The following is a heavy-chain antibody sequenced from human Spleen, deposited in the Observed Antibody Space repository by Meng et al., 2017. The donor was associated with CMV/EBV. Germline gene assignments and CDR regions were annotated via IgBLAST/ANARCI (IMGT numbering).Heavy chain of an antibody. CDR3: AKGSKWVEFDY. V-gene: IGHV3-23*03. J-gene: IGHJ4*02. CDR1: GFIFRDFA. Sequence: LSCEASGFIFRDFAMTWVRQAPGKGLEWVSGIYTGRGGRFYADSVRGRFTVSRDDSRNTLYLYMDSLRAEDTATYFCAKGSKWVEFDYWGQGALVTVSS. CDR2: IYTGRGGR. D-gene: IGHD6-19*01.